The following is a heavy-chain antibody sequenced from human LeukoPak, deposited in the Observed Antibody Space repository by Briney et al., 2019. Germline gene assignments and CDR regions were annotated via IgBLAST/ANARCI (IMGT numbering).Heavy chain of an antibody. V-gene: IGHV4-34*01. CDR3: ARRWNYGRNYYIDV. D-gene: IGHD1-7*01. CDR2: INDSGRT. J-gene: IGHJ6*03. Sequence: SETLSLTCAVYGGSFSNYYWSWIRQTPGKGMEWIGEINDSGRTNYNPSLMSRVTVSVNTSKDQFSLRLTSVTATDTAVYYCARRWNYGRNYYIDVWGKGAAVSVSS. CDR1: GGSFSNYY.